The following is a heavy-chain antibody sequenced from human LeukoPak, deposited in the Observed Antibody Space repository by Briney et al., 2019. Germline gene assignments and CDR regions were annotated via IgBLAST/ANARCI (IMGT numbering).Heavy chain of an antibody. CDR2: IIPIFGTA. CDR1: GGTFSSYA. J-gene: IGHJ6*03. V-gene: IGHV1-69*06. Sequence: ASVKVSCKASGGTFSSYAISWVRQAPGQGLEWMGGIIPIFGTANYAQKFQGRVTITADKSTSTAYMELSSLRSEDTAVYYCAASGGIQLWVPGYYYYYYMDVWGKGTTVTVSS. D-gene: IGHD5-18*01. CDR3: AASGGIQLWVPGYYYYYYMDV.